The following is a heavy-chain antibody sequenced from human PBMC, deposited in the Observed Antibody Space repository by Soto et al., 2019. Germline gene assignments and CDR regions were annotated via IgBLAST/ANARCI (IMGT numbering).Heavy chain of an antibody. V-gene: IGHV3-48*02. Sequence: EVQLVESGGGLVQPGGSLKLSCAASGFIFSSYSMNWVRQAPGKGLEWVSYISSSSNTIYYADSVKGRFTISRDNVKNSLYRQMTSMRDEDTAVYYCARQGYCGGGSCYERDLGQGSLVSVSS. CDR2: ISSSSNTI. CDR1: GFIFSSYS. CDR3: ARQGYCGGGSCYERD. J-gene: IGHJ1*01. D-gene: IGHD2-15*01.